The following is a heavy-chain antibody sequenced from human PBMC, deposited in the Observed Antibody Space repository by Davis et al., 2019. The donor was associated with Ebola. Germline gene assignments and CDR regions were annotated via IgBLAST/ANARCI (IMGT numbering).Heavy chain of an antibody. CDR2: IRSKANSYAT. CDR3: TRHDPNSSGWYFD. CDR1: GFTFSGSA. J-gene: IGHJ4*02. D-gene: IGHD6-19*01. Sequence: PGGSLRLSCAASGFTFSGSAMHWVRQASGKGLEWVGRIRSKANSYATAYAASVKGRFTISRDDSKNTAYLQMNSLKTEDTAVYYCTRHDPNSSGWYFDWGQGTLVTVSS. V-gene: IGHV3-73*01.